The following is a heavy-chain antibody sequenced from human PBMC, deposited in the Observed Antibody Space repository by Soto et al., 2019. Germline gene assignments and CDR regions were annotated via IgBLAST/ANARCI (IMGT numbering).Heavy chain of an antibody. Sequence: PGGSLRLSCAASGFTFNSYWMSWVRQAPGKGLEWVANIKQDGSERYYVDSVKGRFTISRDNAKNSLYLQMNSLRAEDTAVYYCARVGLLWFGETYDYWGQGTLVTVSS. CDR1: GFTFNSYW. V-gene: IGHV3-7*01. D-gene: IGHD3-10*01. CDR3: ARVGLLWFGETYDY. CDR2: IKQDGSER. J-gene: IGHJ4*02.